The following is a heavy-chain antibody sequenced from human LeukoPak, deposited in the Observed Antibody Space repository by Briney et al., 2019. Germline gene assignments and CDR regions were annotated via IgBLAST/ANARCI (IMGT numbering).Heavy chain of an antibody. Sequence: GGSLGLSCAATGFTFSSHALSWVRQAPGKGLEWVSSLSGSGYNTYYADSVKGRFTISRDNSKNTVYLQMNSLRAEDTAVYYCAKDPYGTRYFDYWGQGTLVTVSS. CDR1: GFTFSSHA. CDR3: AKDPYGTRYFDY. CDR2: LSGSGYNT. V-gene: IGHV3-23*01. D-gene: IGHD2-2*01. J-gene: IGHJ4*02.